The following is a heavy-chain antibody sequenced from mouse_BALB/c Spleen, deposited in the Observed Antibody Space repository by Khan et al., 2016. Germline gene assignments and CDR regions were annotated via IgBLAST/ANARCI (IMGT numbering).Heavy chain of an antibody. V-gene: IGHV3-2*02. Sequence: EVQLQESGPGLVKPSQSLSLTCTVTGYSITSDYAWNWIRQFPGNKLEWMAYISYSGSTSYNPSLKSRISINRDTSKNQFFLQLISVTTEDTATYYCARNWDAMDYWGQGTSVTVSS. J-gene: IGHJ4*01. D-gene: IGHD4-1*01. CDR1: GYSITSDYA. CDR2: ISYSGST. CDR3: ARNWDAMDY.